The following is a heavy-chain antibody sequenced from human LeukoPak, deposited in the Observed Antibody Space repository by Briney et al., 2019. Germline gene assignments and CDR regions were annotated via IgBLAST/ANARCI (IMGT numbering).Heavy chain of an antibody. CDR3: AKEHFGEFSYGMDV. V-gene: IGHV3-30*18. CDR2: ISYDGSNK. J-gene: IGHJ6*02. Sequence: PGRSLRLSCAASRFTFSSYGIHWVRQAPGKGLEWVAVISYDGSNKYYADSVKGRFTISRDNSKNTLYLQMNSLRAEDTAVYYCAKEHFGEFSYGMDVWGQGTTVTVSS. CDR1: RFTFSSYG. D-gene: IGHD3-10*01.